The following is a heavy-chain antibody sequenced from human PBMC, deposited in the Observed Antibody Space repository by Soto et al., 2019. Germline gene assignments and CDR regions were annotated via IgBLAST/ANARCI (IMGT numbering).Heavy chain of an antibody. Sequence: GGSLRLSCAASGFTFSSYSMNWVRQAPGKGLEWVSSISSSSSYIYYADSVKGRFTISRDNAKNSLYLQMNSLRAEDTAVYYCARDPAADDYMDVWGKGTTVTVSS. CDR1: GFTFSSYS. D-gene: IGHD6-13*01. CDR3: ARDPAADDYMDV. V-gene: IGHV3-21*01. J-gene: IGHJ6*03. CDR2: ISSSSSYI.